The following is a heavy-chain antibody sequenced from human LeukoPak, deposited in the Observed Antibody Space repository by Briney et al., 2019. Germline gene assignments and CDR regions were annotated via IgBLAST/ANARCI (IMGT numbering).Heavy chain of an antibody. CDR2: ISSSGSTI. D-gene: IGHD1-14*01. J-gene: IGHJ4*02. Sequence: GGSLGLSCAASGFTFSSYEMNWVRQAPGKGLEGVSYISSSGSTIYYADSVQGRFTISIDNAKKSLYLQMNSLRAEDTAVYYCARIYGYRIWYFDYWGQGTLVTVSS. CDR3: ARIYGYRIWYFDY. CDR1: GFTFSSYE. V-gene: IGHV3-48*03.